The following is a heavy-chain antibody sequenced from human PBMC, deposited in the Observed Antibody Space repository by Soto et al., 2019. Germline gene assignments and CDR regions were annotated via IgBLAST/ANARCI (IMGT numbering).Heavy chain of an antibody. CDR2: IYYSGST. CDR3: AQRDIVVVPAASYYYYGMDV. V-gene: IGHV4-39*01. D-gene: IGHD2-2*01. CDR1: GGSISSSSYY. J-gene: IGHJ6*02. Sequence: SETLSLTCTVSGGSISSSSYYWGWTRQPPGKGLEWIGSIYYSGSTYYNPSLKSRVTISVDTSKNQFSLKLSSVTAADTAVYYCAQRDIVVVPAASYYYYGMDVWGQGTTVT.